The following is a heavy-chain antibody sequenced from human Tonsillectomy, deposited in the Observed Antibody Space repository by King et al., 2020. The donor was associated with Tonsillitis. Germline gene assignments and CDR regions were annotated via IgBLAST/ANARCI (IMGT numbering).Heavy chain of an antibody. CDR3: TRADDRSGDYNAFDI. Sequence: QLVQSGAEVKKPGASVKVSCQASGYTFTSYAINWVRQAPGQGLEWMGWISPYNGNANYAQKLQGRVTMTTDTSTNTAYMELRSLRSDGTAVYYCTRADDRSGDYNAFDIWGQGRVVTGSS. J-gene: IGHJ3*02. D-gene: IGHD3-22*01. V-gene: IGHV1-18*04. CDR2: ISPYNGNA. CDR1: GYTFTSYA.